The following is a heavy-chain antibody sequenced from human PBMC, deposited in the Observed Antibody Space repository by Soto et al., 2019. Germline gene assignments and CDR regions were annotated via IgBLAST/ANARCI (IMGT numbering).Heavy chain of an antibody. V-gene: IGHV4-4*02. CDR1: GGSISSSNW. J-gene: IGHJ4*02. D-gene: IGHD1-26*01. CDR3: AKHVVIVSGGSSYDF. CDR2: INHSGST. Sequence: SETLSLTCAVSGGSISSSNWWSWVRQPPGKGLEWIGEINHSGSTNNNPSLKNQVTISVDTSKNQFSLKLSSVTAADTAVYYCAKHVVIVSGGSSYDFWGQGILVTVSS.